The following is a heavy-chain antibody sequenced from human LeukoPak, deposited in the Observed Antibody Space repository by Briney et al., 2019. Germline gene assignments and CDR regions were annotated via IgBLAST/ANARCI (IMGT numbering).Heavy chain of an antibody. J-gene: IGHJ4*02. Sequence: LGESLKISCKGSGYSFTSYWIGWVRQMPGKGLEWMGIIYPGDSDTRYSPSFQGQVTISADKSISTAYLQWSSLKASDTAMYYCARQGLWYYYGSGSYYNPYYFDYWGQGTLVTVSS. CDR1: GYSFTSYW. CDR3: ARQGLWYYYGSGSYYNPYYFDY. CDR2: IYPGDSDT. V-gene: IGHV5-51*01. D-gene: IGHD3-10*01.